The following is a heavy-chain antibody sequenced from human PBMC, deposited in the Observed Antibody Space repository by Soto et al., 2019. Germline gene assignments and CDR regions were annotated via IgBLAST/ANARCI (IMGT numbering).Heavy chain of an antibody. Sequence: EVQLVESGGGLVKPGGSLRLSCAASGFTFSSYSMNWVRQAPGKGLEWVSSISSSSSYIYYADSVKGRFIISRDNAKNSLYLQMNSLRAEDTAVYYCARVTLKTGAGTYYYYYYMDVWGKGTTVTVSS. CDR2: ISSSSSYI. CDR3: ARVTLKTGAGTYYYYYYMDV. V-gene: IGHV3-21*01. CDR1: GFTFSSYS. D-gene: IGHD1-1*01. J-gene: IGHJ6*03.